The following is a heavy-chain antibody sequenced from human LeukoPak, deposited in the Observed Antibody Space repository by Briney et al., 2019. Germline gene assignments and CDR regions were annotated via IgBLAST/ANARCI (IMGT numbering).Heavy chain of an antibody. CDR2: IYYSGST. Sequence: SETLSLTCTVSGGSISSYYWSWIRQPPGKGLEWIGYIYYSGSTNYNPSLKSRVTISVDTSKNQFSLKLSSMTAADTAVYYCARATPYYDFWSGYYKGSWFDPWGQGTLVTVSS. D-gene: IGHD3-3*01. CDR3: ARATPYYDFWSGYYKGSWFDP. CDR1: GGSISSYY. J-gene: IGHJ5*02. V-gene: IGHV4-59*01.